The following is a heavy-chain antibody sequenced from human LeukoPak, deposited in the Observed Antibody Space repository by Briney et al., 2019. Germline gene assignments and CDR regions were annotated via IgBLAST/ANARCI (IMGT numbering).Heavy chain of an antibody. V-gene: IGHV3-23*01. Sequence: GGSLRLSCAASGFTFSSYAMTWVRQAPGKGLEWVSAISGSGGGTYNADSVKGRFSISRDNSKNTLDLQMDSLRAGDTAVYYCAKGGDPPAPIYGSGSMGSVDAFDIWGQGTMVTVSS. CDR3: AKGGDPPAPIYGSGSMGSVDAFDI. J-gene: IGHJ3*02. D-gene: IGHD3-10*01. CDR2: ISGSGGGT. CDR1: GFTFSSYA.